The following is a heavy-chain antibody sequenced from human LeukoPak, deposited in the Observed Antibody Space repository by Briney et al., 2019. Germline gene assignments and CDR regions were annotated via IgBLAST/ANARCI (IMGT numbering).Heavy chain of an antibody. V-gene: IGHV4-59*01. J-gene: IGHJ4*02. CDR1: GGSISSYY. D-gene: IGHD2-15*01. CDR2: IYYSGST. Sequence: SETLSLTCTVSGGSISSYYWSWIRQPPGKGLEWIGDIYYSGSTNYNPSLKSRVTISVDTSKNQFSLRLSSVTAADTAVYYCARDASGAFYFDYWGQGTLVTVSS. CDR3: ARDASGAFYFDY.